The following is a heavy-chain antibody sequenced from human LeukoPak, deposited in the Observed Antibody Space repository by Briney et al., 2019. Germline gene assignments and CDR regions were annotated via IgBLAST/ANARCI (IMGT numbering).Heavy chain of an antibody. J-gene: IGHJ4*02. D-gene: IGHD4-17*01. Sequence: GASLRLSCAPSGFSFTRYDMSSVRHAPGRGLEWDAAITVSDSGSRTYYADSVKARFTISREDSKSTLYLQMNSLRAEDTAVYYCAKEDTGTPVYFDYWGQGALVTVSS. CDR1: GFSFTRYD. CDR2: ITVSDSGSRT. V-gene: IGHV3-23*01. CDR3: AKEDTGTPVYFDY.